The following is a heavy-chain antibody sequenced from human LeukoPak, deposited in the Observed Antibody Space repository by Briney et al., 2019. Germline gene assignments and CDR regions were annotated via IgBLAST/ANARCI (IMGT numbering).Heavy chain of an antibody. D-gene: IGHD1-26*01. CDR2: MNPNSGNT. CDR1: GYTFTSYD. CDR3: AREASGSYYQNDY. J-gene: IGHJ4*02. Sequence: ASVKVSCKASGYTFTSYDINWVRQATGQGLEWMGWMNPNSGNTGYAQKFQGRVTITRNTSISTAYMELSSLRSGDTAVYYCAREASGSYYQNDYWGQGTLVTVSS. V-gene: IGHV1-8*01.